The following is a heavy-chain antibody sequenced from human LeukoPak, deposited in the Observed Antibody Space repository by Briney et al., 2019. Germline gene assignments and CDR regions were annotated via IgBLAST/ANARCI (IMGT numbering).Heavy chain of an antibody. CDR2: IKTSGSIM. CDR1: GFTFSSYA. J-gene: IGHJ4*02. V-gene: IGHV3-48*02. CDR3: ARDAYWASDY. D-gene: IGHD3-16*01. Sequence: PGGSLRLSCAASGFTFSSYAMSWVRQAPGKGLEWISNIKTSGSIMFYADSVKGRFTISRDNAENSLYLQMNSLRDEDTAVYYCARDAYWASDYWGQGTLVTVSS.